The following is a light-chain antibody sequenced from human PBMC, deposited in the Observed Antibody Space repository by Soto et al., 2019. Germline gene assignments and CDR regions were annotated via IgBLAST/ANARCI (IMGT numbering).Light chain of an antibody. CDR3: QQYIYRPWT. V-gene: IGKV3-15*01. J-gene: IGKJ1*01. CDR2: AAS. CDR1: QSITSS. Sequence: EIVMTQSPATVSVFPGESATLSCRASQSITSSVAWHQQKPGQAPKLLIYAASTRAKGISDRFSGSGSGTEFTLAISGLQSEDFAVYYCQQYIYRPWTFGQGTKVESK.